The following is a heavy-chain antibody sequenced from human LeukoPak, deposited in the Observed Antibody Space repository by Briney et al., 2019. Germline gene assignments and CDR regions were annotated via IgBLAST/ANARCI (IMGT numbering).Heavy chain of an antibody. J-gene: IGHJ3*02. Sequence: MSSETLSLTCAVYGGSFSGYYWSWIRQPPGKGLEWIGEINHSGSTNYNPSLKSRVTISVDTSKNQFSLKLSSVTAADTAVYYCARPMNPYYQRDAFDIWGQGTMVTVSS. D-gene: IGHD2-2*01. CDR1: GGSFSGYY. CDR3: ARPMNPYYQRDAFDI. CDR2: INHSGST. V-gene: IGHV4-34*01.